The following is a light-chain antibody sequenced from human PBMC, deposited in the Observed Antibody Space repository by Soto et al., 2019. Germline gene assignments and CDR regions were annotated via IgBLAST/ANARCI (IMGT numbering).Light chain of an antibody. V-gene: IGKV1-39*01. CDR1: ASISNY. J-gene: IGKJ1*01. CDR3: QQSYSTPWT. CDR2: AAS. Sequence: DIRMTQSPSSLSASVGDRVTITCRASASISNYLNWYQQTPGKAPNLLVYAASSLQSGVPCRFSGSGSGTDFTLTISNLQPEDFATYYCQQSYSTPWTFGEGTKVDIK.